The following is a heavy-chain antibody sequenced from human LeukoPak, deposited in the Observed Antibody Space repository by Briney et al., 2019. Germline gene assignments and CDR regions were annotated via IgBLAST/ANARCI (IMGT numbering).Heavy chain of an antibody. CDR1: GFTFSSYG. CDR2: IRYDGSNK. J-gene: IGHJ4*02. D-gene: IGHD3-10*01. CDR3: AKDFAAAGELFFWGPGDNY. V-gene: IGHV3-30*02. Sequence: GGSLRLSCAASGFTFSSYGMHWVRQAPGKGLEWVAFIRYDGSNKYYADSVKGRFTISRDNSKNTLYLQMNSLRAEDTAVYYCAKDFAAAGELFFWGPGDNYWGQGTLVTVSS.